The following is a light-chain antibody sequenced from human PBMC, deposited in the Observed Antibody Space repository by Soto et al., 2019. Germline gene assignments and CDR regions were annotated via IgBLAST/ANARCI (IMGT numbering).Light chain of an antibody. Sequence: EVVMTQSPATLSVSPGERVTLSCRSSQSVADNLAWFQQKPGQGPRLLIYGASTRATGIPARFSGSGSETDFTLTINSLRSEDSAVYHCQQYNNWPITFGQGIRLEI. CDR3: QQYNNWPIT. J-gene: IGKJ5*01. V-gene: IGKV3-15*01. CDR2: GAS. CDR1: QSVADN.